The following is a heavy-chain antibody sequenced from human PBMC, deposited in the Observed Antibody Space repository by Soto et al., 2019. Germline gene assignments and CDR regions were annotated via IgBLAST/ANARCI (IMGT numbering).Heavy chain of an antibody. CDR1: GGSISDYY. Sequence: SETLSLTCRVSGGSISDYYWSWIRQPGGKGMEWIGRISTSGTTNSNPSLKCRFAMSVDPSKSLLSLKLYSVTAADTPVYYCARERPDLSIYLGYFDYWGQVSLGTVSS. V-gene: IGHV4-4*07. J-gene: IGHJ4*02. CDR2: ISTSGTT. CDR3: ARERPDLSIYLGYFDY. D-gene: IGHD2-2*02.